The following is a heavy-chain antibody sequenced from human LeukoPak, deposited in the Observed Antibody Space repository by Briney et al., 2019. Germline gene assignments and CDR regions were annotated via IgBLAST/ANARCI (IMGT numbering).Heavy chain of an antibody. D-gene: IGHD6-6*01. CDR2: IDNGGSTT. CDR1: GFTFSTYW. CDR3: ARVRSDYSSSSPPDY. J-gene: IGHJ4*02. V-gene: IGHV3-74*01. Sequence: GGTLRLSCAASGFTFSTYWMHWVRQAPGKGLVWVSRIDNGGSTTLYADSVRGRFIISRDNAKNTLYLQMNSLRPEDTAIYYCARVRSDYSSSSPPDYWGRGTPVTVSS.